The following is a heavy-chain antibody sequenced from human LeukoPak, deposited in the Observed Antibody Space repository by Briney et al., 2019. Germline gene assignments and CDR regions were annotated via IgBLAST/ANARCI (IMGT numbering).Heavy chain of an antibody. D-gene: IGHD5-18*01. Sequence: GGSLRLSCAASGFTFSSYSMNWVRQAPGKGLEGFSSISSSSSYSYYADSVKGRFTISRDNAKNSLYLQMNSLRAEDTAVYYCARDLEYSYAPIWGQGTLVTVSS. V-gene: IGHV3-21*01. CDR1: GFTFSSYS. CDR2: ISSSSSYS. J-gene: IGHJ4*02. CDR3: ARDLEYSYAPI.